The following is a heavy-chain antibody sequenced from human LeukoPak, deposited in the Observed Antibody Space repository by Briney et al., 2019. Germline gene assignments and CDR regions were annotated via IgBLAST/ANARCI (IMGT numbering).Heavy chain of an antibody. CDR1: GFTFSSYW. CDR3: ARAGAAAPPTFDY. Sequence: GGSLRLSCAASGFTFSSYWMSWVRQAPGKGLEWVANIKQDGSEKYYVDSVKGRFTISRDNAKNSLYLQMNSLRAEDTAVYYCARAGAAAPPTFDYWGQGTLVTVSS. V-gene: IGHV3-7*03. CDR2: IKQDGSEK. J-gene: IGHJ4*02. D-gene: IGHD2-2*01.